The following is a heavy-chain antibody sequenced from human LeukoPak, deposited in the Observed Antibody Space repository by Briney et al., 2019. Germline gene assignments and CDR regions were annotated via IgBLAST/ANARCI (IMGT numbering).Heavy chain of an antibody. D-gene: IGHD2-2*01. V-gene: IGHV1-18*01. CDR2: ISGNNDNP. CDR1: GYIFSNFG. J-gene: IGHJ4*02. CDR3: ARDGTSTYDY. Sequence: ASVKVSCKASGYIFSNFGISWVRQAPGQGLEWMGWISGNNDNPNYGQKFQGRLTVTTDSSTNTAYMELGNLRSHYTAVYYCARDGTSTYDYWGQGTLVTVSS.